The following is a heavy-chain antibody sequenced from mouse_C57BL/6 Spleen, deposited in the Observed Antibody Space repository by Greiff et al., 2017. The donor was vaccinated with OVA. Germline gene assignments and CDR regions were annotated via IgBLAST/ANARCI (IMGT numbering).Heavy chain of an antibody. CDR1: GYTFTDYY. V-gene: IGHV1-26*01. CDR2: INPNNGGT. D-gene: IGHD1-1*01. Sequence: EVQLQQSGPELVKPGASVKISCKASGYTFTDYYMNWVKQSHGKSLEWIGDINPNNGGTSYNQKFKGKATLTVDKSSSTAYMELRSLTSEDSAVYYCAATVLDYWGQGTTLTVSS. J-gene: IGHJ2*01. CDR3: AATVLDY.